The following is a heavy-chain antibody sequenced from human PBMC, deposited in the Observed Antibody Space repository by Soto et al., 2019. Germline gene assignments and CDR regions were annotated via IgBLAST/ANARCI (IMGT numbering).Heavy chain of an antibody. CDR2: RRHSGGT. J-gene: IGHJ3*02. D-gene: IGHD1-1*01. V-gene: IGHV4-34*01. Sequence: QVQLQQWGAGLLKPSETLSLTCAVYGGFVSSGTYYWSWIRQPPGKGLEWIGERRHSGGTHFNPSLKSRVTISVDTSKNQFSLKMSAVTAADTALYYCARVERGTATTVVDAFDIWGPGTMVTVSS. CDR1: GGFVSSGTYY. CDR3: ARVERGTATTVVDAFDI.